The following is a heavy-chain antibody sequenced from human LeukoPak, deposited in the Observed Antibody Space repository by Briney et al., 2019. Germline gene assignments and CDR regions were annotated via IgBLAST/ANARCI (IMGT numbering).Heavy chain of an antibody. Sequence: PGGSLRLSCAASGFTFSNYWMHWVRQAPGKGLEWVSAISSRSAHIYYADSVKGRFTISRDNAKNSLYLEMKNLRADDTAVYYCARDRSTSRYYHGMDVWGPGTTVIVSS. CDR3: ARDRSTSRYYHGMDV. J-gene: IGHJ6*02. D-gene: IGHD2-2*01. V-gene: IGHV3-21*01. CDR1: GFTFSNYW. CDR2: ISSRSAHI.